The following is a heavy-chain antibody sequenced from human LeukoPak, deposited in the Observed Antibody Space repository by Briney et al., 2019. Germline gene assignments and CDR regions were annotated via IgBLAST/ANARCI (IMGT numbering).Heavy chain of an antibody. CDR1: GFSFSQYW. J-gene: IGHJ4*02. V-gene: IGHV3-7*01. D-gene: IGHD5-18*01. CDR3: TRGMTAMIRGDYFDY. Sequence: GGSLRLSCAASGFSFSQYWMTWVRQAPGKGLEWVANIKPDGTERYYVDSLKGRFTISRDNDKNSLYLQMNSLSADDTAVYYCTRGMTAMIRGDYFDYWGQGTPVTVSS. CDR2: IKPDGTER.